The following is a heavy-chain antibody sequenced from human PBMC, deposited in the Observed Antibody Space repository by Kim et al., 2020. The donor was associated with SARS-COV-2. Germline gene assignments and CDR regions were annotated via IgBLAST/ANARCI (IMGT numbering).Heavy chain of an antibody. D-gene: IGHD6-6*01. CDR1: GYTFTGYY. J-gene: IGHJ4*02. V-gene: IGHV1-2*02. CDR2: INPNSGGT. CDR3: AREGPTGGAARNYYFDY. Sequence: ASVKVSCKASGYTFTGYYMHWVRQAPGQGLEWMGWINPNSGGTNYAQKFQGRVTMTRDTSISTAYMELSRLRSDDTAVYYCAREGPTGGAARNYYFDYWGQGTLVTVSS.